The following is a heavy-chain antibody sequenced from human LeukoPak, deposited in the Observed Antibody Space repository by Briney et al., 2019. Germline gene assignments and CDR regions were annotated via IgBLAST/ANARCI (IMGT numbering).Heavy chain of an antibody. Sequence: SETLSLTCTVSGGSISSSNYYWGWIRQPPGKGLEWIGNIYYTGSTYYNPSLKSRVTISVDTSKNQFSLKVSSVTAADTAVYYCAKDLYYYDSSGYYGIAYSIDYWGQGTLVTVSS. J-gene: IGHJ4*02. CDR3: AKDLYYYDSSGYYGIAYSIDY. V-gene: IGHV4-39*02. CDR1: GGSISSSNYY. CDR2: IYYTGST. D-gene: IGHD3-22*01.